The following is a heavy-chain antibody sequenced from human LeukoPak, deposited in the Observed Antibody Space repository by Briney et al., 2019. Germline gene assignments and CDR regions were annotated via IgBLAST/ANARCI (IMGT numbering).Heavy chain of an antibody. D-gene: IGHD4-17*01. CDR1: GGSFATFY. V-gene: IGHV4-34*12. J-gene: IGHJ5*02. Sequence: PSETLSLTCAVYGGSFATFYWSWIRQPPGKGLEWIGEGIHGGRTNYNPSLKSRVAISVDKSRKQVSLTLDSVTAADTAVYYCARVVGVDYGDSTLNWFDPWGQGTLVTVSS. CDR2: GIHGGRT. CDR3: ARVVGVDYGDSTLNWFDP.